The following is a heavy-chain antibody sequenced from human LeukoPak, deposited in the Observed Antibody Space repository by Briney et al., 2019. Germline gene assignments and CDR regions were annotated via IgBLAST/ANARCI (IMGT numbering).Heavy chain of an antibody. CDR2: ISSSSSYI. J-gene: IGHJ4*02. Sequence: TGGSLRLSCAASGFTFSSYSMNWVRQAPGKGLEWVSSISSSSSYIYYADSVKGRSTISRDNAKNSLYLQMNSLRAEDTAVYYCARDPNYYDSSGYSPWGRGTLVTVSS. CDR3: ARDPNYYDSSGYSP. V-gene: IGHV3-21*01. D-gene: IGHD3-22*01. CDR1: GFTFSSYS.